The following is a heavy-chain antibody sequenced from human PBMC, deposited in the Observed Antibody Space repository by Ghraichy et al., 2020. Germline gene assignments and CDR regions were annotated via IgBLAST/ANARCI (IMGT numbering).Heavy chain of an antibody. D-gene: IGHD2-21*02. Sequence: GGSLRLSCAASGFTFSSYSMNWVRQAPGKGLEWVSSISSSSSYIYYADSVKGRFTISRDNAKNSLYLQMNSLRAEDTAVYYCRGSVVVTAILGGNPAGGYYGMDVWGQGTTVTVSS. CDR1: GFTFSSYS. CDR2: ISSSSSYI. J-gene: IGHJ6*02. V-gene: IGHV3-21*01. CDR3: RGSVVVTAILGGNPAGGYYGMDV.